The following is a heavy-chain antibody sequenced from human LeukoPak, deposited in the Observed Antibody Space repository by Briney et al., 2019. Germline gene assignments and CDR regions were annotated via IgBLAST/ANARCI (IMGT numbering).Heavy chain of an antibody. D-gene: IGHD6-19*01. CDR3: TRDEKYSSGWYKGYYYMDV. Sequence: GGSLRLSCAASGFTFSTYYLSWVRQAPGKGLEWVGFIRSKAYGGTTEYAASVKGRFTISRDDSKSIAYLQMNSLKTEDTAVYYCTRDEKYSSGWYKGYYYMDVWGKGTTVTISS. V-gene: IGHV3-49*04. CDR2: IRSKAYGGTT. J-gene: IGHJ6*03. CDR1: GFTFSTYY.